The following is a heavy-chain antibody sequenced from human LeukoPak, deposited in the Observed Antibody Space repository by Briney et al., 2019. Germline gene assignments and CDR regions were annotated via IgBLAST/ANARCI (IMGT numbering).Heavy chain of an antibody. J-gene: IGHJ4*02. CDR1: GFTVSSNY. D-gene: IGHD6-13*01. CDR2: IYSGGST. CDR3: AKEPLYLAAAGAFDY. Sequence: PGGSLRLSCAASGFTVSSNYMSWVRQAPGKGLEWVSVIYSGGSTYYADSVKGRFTISRDNSKNTLYLQMNSLRAEDTAVYYCAKEPLYLAAAGAFDYWGQGTLVTVSS. V-gene: IGHV3-66*01.